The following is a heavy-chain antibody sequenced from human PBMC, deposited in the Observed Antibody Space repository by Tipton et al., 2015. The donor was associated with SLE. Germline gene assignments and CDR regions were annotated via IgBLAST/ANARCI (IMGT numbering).Heavy chain of an antibody. CDR2: ISAYNGNT. CDR1: GYTFTSYG. CDR3: ARARDFDWLSLWAFDI. Sequence: QVQLVQSGAEVKKPGASVKVSCKASGYTFTSYGISWVRQAPGQGLEWMGWISAYNGNTNYAQKLQGRVTMTTDTSTSTAYMELGSLRSDDTAVYYCARARDFDWLSLWAFDIWGQGTMVTVSS. J-gene: IGHJ3*02. D-gene: IGHD3-9*01. V-gene: IGHV1-18*01.